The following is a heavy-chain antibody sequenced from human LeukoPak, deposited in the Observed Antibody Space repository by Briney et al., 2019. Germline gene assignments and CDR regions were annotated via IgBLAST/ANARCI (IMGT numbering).Heavy chain of an antibody. CDR1: RYTFSSYS. Sequence: GGSLRLSCAASRYTFSSYSINWVRQAPGKGLEWASSISVGSNYIYYADSVRGRFSISRDDARNSLYLQMDSLRGDDTAVYYCARLRRNSDRSGYYYYYDYWGQGTLVTVSS. V-gene: IGHV3-21*01. D-gene: IGHD3-22*01. CDR2: ISVGSNYI. CDR3: ARLRRNSDRSGYYYYYDY. J-gene: IGHJ4*02.